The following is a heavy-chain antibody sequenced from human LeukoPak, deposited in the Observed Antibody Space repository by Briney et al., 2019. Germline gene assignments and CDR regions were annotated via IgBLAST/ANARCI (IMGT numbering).Heavy chain of an antibody. CDR3: ARALYYDLSWFDP. J-gene: IGHJ5*02. Sequence: ASVTVSCTASGYTFTSYYMHWVRQAPGQGLEWMGIINPSGGSTSYAQKFQGRVTMTRDTSTSTVYMELSSLRSEDTAVYYCARALYYDLSWFDPWGQGTLVTVSS. CDR2: INPSGGST. CDR1: GYTFTSYY. D-gene: IGHD3-3*01. V-gene: IGHV1-46*01.